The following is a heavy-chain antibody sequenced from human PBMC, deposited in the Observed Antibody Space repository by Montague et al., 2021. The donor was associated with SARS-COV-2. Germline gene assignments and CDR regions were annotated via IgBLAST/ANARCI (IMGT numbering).Heavy chain of an antibody. CDR3: VRDTGSAQAGFDA. V-gene: IGHV6-1*01. D-gene: IGHD4-17*01. CDR2: TNYRSKWTS. Sequence: CAISGDSVWSSTAAWNWIRQSPSGGLEWLGRTNYRSKWTSDYATSVEGRISIGPDTSKNQFFLHLRSVTPEDTGVYYCVRDTGSAQAGFDAWGQGTLVTVSS. CDR1: GDSVWSSTAA. J-gene: IGHJ4*02.